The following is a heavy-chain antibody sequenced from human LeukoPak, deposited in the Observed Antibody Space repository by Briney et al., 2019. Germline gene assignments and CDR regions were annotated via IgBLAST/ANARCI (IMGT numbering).Heavy chain of an antibody. V-gene: IGHV3-30*18. J-gene: IGHJ4*02. CDR2: ISYDGSNK. CDR3: AKEGDYYDSSGYPYFDY. Sequence: GGSLRLSCAASGFTFSSYGMHWVRQAPGKGLEWVAVISYDGSNKYYADSVKGRFTISRDNSKNTLHLQMNSLRAEDTAVYYCAKEGDYYDSSGYPYFDYWGQGTLVTVSS. D-gene: IGHD3-22*01. CDR1: GFTFSSYG.